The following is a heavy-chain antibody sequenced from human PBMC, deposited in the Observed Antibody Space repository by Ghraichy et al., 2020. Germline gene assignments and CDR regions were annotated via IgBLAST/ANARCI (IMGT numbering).Heavy chain of an antibody. D-gene: IGHD3-16*02. V-gene: IGHV4-59*01. CDR3: AREKRGYYDYIWGSYRFGPGAFDI. CDR1: GGSISSYY. J-gene: IGHJ3*02. Sequence: ETLSLTCTVSGGSISSYYWSWIRQPPGKGLEWIGYIYYSGSTNYNPSLKSRVTISVDTSKNQFSLKLSSVTAADTAVYYCAREKRGYYDYIWGSYRFGPGAFDIWGQGTMVTVSS. CDR2: IYYSGST.